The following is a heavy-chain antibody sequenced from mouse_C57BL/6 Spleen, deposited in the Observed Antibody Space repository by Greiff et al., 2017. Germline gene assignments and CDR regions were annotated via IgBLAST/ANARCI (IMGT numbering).Heavy chain of an antibody. CDR3: ARDYYGSRRYFDV. Sequence: VQLQESGAELVKPGASVKISCKASGYAFSSYWMNWVKQRPGKGLEWIGQIYPGDGDTNYNGKFKGKATLTADKSSSTAYMQLSSLTSEDSAVYFCARDYYGSRRYFDVWGTGTTVTVSS. V-gene: IGHV1-80*01. J-gene: IGHJ1*03. CDR2: IYPGDGDT. D-gene: IGHD1-1*01. CDR1: GYAFSSYW.